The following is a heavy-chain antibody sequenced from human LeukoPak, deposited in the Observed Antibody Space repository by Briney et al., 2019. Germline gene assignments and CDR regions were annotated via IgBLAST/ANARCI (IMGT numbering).Heavy chain of an antibody. CDR2: ITPSGENA. D-gene: IGHD3-10*01. Sequence: SGGSLRLSCAASGFTFSIYAMSWVRQAPGKGVEWVSAITPSGENAYYADSVKGRFTFPRDNSKNTLYLQMSSLRAEDTALYYCAKGGGSSWFDPWGQGTLVTVSS. J-gene: IGHJ5*02. CDR1: GFTFSIYA. V-gene: IGHV3-23*01. CDR3: AKGGGSSWFDP.